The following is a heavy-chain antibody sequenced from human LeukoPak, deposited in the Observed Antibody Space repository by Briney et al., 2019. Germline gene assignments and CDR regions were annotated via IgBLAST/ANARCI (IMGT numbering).Heavy chain of an antibody. D-gene: IGHD6-13*01. CDR3: AKDLAHSSSHFFDY. Sequence: GGSLRLSCAASGFTFSSYAMSWVRQAPGKGLVWVSAISGSGGSTYYADSVKGRFTISRDNSKNTLYLQMNSLRAEDTAVYYCAKDLAHSSSHFFDYWGQGTLVTVSS. CDR1: GFTFSSYA. J-gene: IGHJ4*02. V-gene: IGHV3-23*01. CDR2: ISGSGGST.